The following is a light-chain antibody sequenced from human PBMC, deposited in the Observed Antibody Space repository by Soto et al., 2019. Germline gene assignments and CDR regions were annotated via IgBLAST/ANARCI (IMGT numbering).Light chain of an antibody. J-gene: IGKJ4*01. V-gene: IGKV1-5*01. CDR2: DAS. Sequence: IQMTQSPSILSASVGDSVTITCRASQSVSRWLAWYQQKPGKAPKLLIYDASSLNSGVPSRFSGSQSGTEFTLTITSLLPDDFATYFCQQYSSYSLPTFGGGTKVDI. CDR3: QQYSSYSLPT. CDR1: QSVSRW.